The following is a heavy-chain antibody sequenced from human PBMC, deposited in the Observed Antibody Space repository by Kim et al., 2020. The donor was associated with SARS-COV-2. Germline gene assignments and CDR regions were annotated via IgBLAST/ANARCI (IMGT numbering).Heavy chain of an antibody. V-gene: IGHV3-23*01. CDR2: T. CDR3: AKDITIFGMDV. Sequence: TYYADSVKGRFTISRDNSKNTLYLQMNRLRAEDTAVYYCAKDITIFGMDVWGQGTTVTVSS. D-gene: IGHD3-3*01. J-gene: IGHJ6*02.